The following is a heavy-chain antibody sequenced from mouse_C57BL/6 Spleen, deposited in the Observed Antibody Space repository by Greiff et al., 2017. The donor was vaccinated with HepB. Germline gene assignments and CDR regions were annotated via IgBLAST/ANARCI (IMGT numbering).Heavy chain of an antibody. D-gene: IGHD2-4*01. V-gene: IGHV7-3*01. J-gene: IGHJ1*03. CDR3: ARSYDYDRYFDV. CDR1: GFTFTDYY. Sequence: DVKLVESGGGLVQPGGSLSLSCAASGFTFTDYYMSWVRQPPGKALEWLGFIRNKANGYTTEYSASVKGRFTISRDNSQSILYLQMNALRTEDSATYYCARSYDYDRYFDVWGTGTTVTVSS. CDR2: IRNKANGYTT.